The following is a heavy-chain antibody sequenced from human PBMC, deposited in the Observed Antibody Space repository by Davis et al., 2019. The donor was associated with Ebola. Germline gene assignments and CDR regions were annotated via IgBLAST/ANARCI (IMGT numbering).Heavy chain of an antibody. D-gene: IGHD3-3*01. CDR2: IYYSGST. J-gene: IGHJ4*02. CDR1: GGSISSYY. CDR3: ARGKKEEWLLRYYFDY. Sequence: MPSETLSLTCTVSGGSISSYYWSWIRQPPGKGLEWIGYIYYSGSTYYNPSLKSRVTISVDTSKNQFSLKLSSVTAADTAVYYCARGKKEEWLLRYYFDYWGQGTLVTVSS. V-gene: IGHV4-59*08.